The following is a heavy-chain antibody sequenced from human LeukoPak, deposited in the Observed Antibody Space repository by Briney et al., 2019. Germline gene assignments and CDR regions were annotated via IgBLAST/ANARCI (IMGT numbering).Heavy chain of an antibody. D-gene: IGHD5-12*01. V-gene: IGHV4-59*08. CDR2: IYYSGST. Sequence: SETLSLTCTVSGGSISSYYWRWIRQPPGKGLEWIGYIYYSGSTNYNPFLKSRVTLSVDTSKNQSSLKLSSVTAADTAVYYCARGAYDSLYFDYWGQGTLVTVSS. CDR3: ARGAYDSLYFDY. CDR1: GGSISSYY. J-gene: IGHJ4*02.